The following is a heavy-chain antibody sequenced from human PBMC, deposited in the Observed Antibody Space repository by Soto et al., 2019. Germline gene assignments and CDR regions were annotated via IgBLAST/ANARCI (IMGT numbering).Heavy chain of an antibody. Sequence: ASVKVSWKASGYTFTSYDINWVRRATGQGLEWMGWMNPNSGNTGYAQKFQGRVTMTRNTSISTAYMELSSLRSEDTAVYYCAVDYGSGSPTQESFDIWGQATMVT. V-gene: IGHV1-8*01. CDR2: MNPNSGNT. D-gene: IGHD3-10*01. CDR3: AVDYGSGSPTQESFDI. CDR1: GYTFTSYD. J-gene: IGHJ3*02.